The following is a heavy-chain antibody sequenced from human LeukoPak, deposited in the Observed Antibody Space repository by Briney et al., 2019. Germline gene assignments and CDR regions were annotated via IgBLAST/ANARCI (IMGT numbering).Heavy chain of an antibody. V-gene: IGHV4-34*01. Sequence: SETLSLTCAVYGGSFSGHYWSWIRQPPGKGLEWIGEINHSGSTNYNPSLKSRVTVSVDTSKNQFSLKLSSVTAADTAVYYCARRPHFIYYYGMDVWGQGTTVTVSS. D-gene: IGHD3-3*02. CDR2: INHSGST. J-gene: IGHJ6*02. CDR3: ARRPHFIYYYGMDV. CDR1: GGSFSGHY.